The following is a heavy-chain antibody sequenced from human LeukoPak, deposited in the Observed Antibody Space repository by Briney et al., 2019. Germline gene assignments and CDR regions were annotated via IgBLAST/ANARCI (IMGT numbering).Heavy chain of an antibody. CDR2: INPILGRS. J-gene: IGHJ6*02. D-gene: IGHD2-21*02. CDR1: GGTFSSYA. Sequence: ASVKVSCKASGGTFSSYAINWVRQAPGQGLEWMGRINPILGRSNFAHKFHGRVTITADKSMHTAYMELSSLRAEDTAVYYCARYRGGDCYSPRYYYYYGMDVWGQGTRVSVFS. CDR3: ARYRGGDCYSPRYYYYYGMDV. V-gene: IGHV1-69*04.